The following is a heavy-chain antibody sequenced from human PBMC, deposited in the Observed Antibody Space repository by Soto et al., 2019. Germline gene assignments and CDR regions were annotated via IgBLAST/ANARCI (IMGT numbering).Heavy chain of an antibody. J-gene: IGHJ4*02. Sequence: PGGSLRLSCAASGFTFSNYAMNWVRQAPGKGLEWVSTISGRGGSTYYADSVKGRFTISRDNSKNILYLQMNSLRAEDTAVYYCAKATMTLVVIRLDSWGQGXLVTVYS. CDR3: AKATMTLVVIRLDS. CDR2: ISGRGGST. V-gene: IGHV3-23*01. CDR1: GFTFSNYA. D-gene: IGHD3-22*01.